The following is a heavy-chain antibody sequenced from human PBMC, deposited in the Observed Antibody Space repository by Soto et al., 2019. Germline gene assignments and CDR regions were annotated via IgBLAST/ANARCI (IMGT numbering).Heavy chain of an antibody. CDR2: INPNSGGT. D-gene: IGHD3-10*01. J-gene: IGHJ4*02. V-gene: IGHV1-2*02. Sequence: QVQLVQSGAEVKKPGASVKVSCKASGYTFTGYYMHWLRQAPGQGLEWMGWINPNSGGTNYAQKFQGRVTMTRDTSISTAYMELSRLRSDDTAVYYCAKGHDYYGSGSYYNGFDYWGQGTLVTVSS. CDR1: GYTFTGYY. CDR3: AKGHDYYGSGSYYNGFDY.